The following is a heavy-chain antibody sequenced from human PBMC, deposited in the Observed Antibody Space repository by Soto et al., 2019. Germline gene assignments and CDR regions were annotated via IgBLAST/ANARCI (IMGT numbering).Heavy chain of an antibody. J-gene: IGHJ6*02. Sequence: QVHLVESGGGVVQPGGSLTLSCSVSDFAFRLHGIHWVRHTPGKGLEWVAMIWHDGTRKYFRDSARGRFTISRDSAKNKVYLQISNLRGDDSALYFCARDRSSSYSYALDLWGQGTTVTVSS. D-gene: IGHD3-10*01. CDR1: DFAFRLHG. CDR3: ARDRSSSYSYALDL. V-gene: IGHV3-33*01. CDR2: IWHDGTRK.